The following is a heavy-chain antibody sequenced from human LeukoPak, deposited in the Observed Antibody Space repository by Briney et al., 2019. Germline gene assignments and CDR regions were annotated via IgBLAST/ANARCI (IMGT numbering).Heavy chain of an antibody. V-gene: IGHV1-2*02. J-gene: IGHJ5*02. CDR2: INRNSGGT. CDR3: ARGWLPRFRFDP. CDR1: GYTFTGYY. Sequence: ASVKVSCKASGYTFTGYYMHWVRQAPGQGLECMGWINRNSGGTNYAQKFQGRVTMTRDTSISTAYMELSRLRSDDTAVYYCARGWLPRFRFDPWGQGTLVTVSS. D-gene: IGHD3-9*01.